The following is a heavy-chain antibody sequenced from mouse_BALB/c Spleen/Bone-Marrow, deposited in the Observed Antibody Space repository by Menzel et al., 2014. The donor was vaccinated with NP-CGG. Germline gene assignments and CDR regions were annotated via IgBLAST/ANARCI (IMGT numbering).Heavy chain of an antibody. CDR2: IYPGDGST. CDR1: GYTFTSCY. D-gene: IGHD2-1*01. J-gene: IGHJ2*01. Sequence: VQRVESGPELVKPGASVKMSCKASGYTFTSCYIHWVKQSPGQGLEWIGWIYPGDGSTEHNEKFKGKTTLTADKSSSTAYMLLSSLTSEDSAIYFCARPDGNYESYFDYWGQGTTLTVSS. V-gene: IGHV1S56*01. CDR3: ARPDGNYESYFDY.